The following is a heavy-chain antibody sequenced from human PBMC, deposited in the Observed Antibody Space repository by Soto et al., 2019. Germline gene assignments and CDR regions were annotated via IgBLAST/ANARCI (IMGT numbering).Heavy chain of an antibody. J-gene: IGHJ4*02. CDR1: GFSLSTSGVG. D-gene: IGHD2-2*01. V-gene: IGHV2-5*02. Sequence: QITLKESGPTLVKPTQTLTLTCTFSGFSLSTSGVGVGWIRQPPGKALEWLALIYWDDDKRYSPSLKSRLTITKDTSKNQVVLTMTNMDPVDTATYYCAHRGGYCSSTSCPYYFDYWGQGTLVIVSS. CDR3: AHRGGYCSSTSCPYYFDY. CDR2: IYWDDDK.